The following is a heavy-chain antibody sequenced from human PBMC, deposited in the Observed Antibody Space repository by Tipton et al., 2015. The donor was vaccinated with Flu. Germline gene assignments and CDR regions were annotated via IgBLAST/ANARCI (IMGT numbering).Heavy chain of an antibody. CDR1: GYSFTNSW. CDR2: IDPSDSYT. J-gene: IGHJ4*02. Sequence: QLVQSGAEVKKPGESLRISCKGSGYSFTNSWISWVRQMPGKGLEWMGRIDPSDSYTNYSPSFQGHVTISVDNSISTAYLQWRGLKASDTAIYYCARQEWVALGYFDDWGQGTLVTVSS. CDR3: ARQEWVALGYFDD. V-gene: IGHV5-10-1*01. D-gene: IGHD3-3*01.